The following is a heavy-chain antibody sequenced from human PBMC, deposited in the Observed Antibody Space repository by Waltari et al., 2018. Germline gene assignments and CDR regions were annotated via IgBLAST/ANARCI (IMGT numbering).Heavy chain of an antibody. D-gene: IGHD3-10*01. CDR1: GGTFSSYA. CDR3: ASSRTSYYYGSGSRYGMDV. CDR2: IIPIFGTA. J-gene: IGHJ6*02. Sequence: QVQLVQSGAEVKKPGSSVKVSCKASGGTFSSYAISWVRQAPGQGLEWMGGIIPIFGTANYAQKFQGRVTITTDESTSTAYMELSSLRSEDTAGYYCASSRTSYYYGSGSRYGMDVWGQGTTVTVSS. V-gene: IGHV1-69*05.